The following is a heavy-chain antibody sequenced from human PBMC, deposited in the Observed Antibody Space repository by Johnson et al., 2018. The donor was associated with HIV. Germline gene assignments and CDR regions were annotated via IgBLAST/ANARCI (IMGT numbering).Heavy chain of an antibody. CDR1: GFTFSSYD. J-gene: IGHJ3*02. CDR3: TTDRGSSSSEENAFDI. D-gene: IGHD6-13*01. V-gene: IGHV3-13*01. Sequence: VQLVESGGGLVQPGGSLRLSCAASGFTFSSYDMHWVRQATGKGLEWVSAIGTAGDTYYPGSVKGRFTILRDNSKNSLYLQMNSLKTEDTAVYYCTTDRGSSSSEENAFDIWGQETMVTVSS. CDR2: IGTAGDT.